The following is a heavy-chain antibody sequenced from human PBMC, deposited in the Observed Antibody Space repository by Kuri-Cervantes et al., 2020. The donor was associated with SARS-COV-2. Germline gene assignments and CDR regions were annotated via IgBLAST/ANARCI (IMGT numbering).Heavy chain of an antibody. Sequence: ASVKVSCKASGYTFTSYGISWVRQAPGQGLEWMGWISAYNGNTNYAQKLQGRVTMTTDTSTSTAYMELRSLRSDDTAVYYCASDRPDSPMWQQQVRYFDLWGRGTLVTVSS. D-gene: IGHD6-13*01. CDR1: GYTFTSYG. CDR2: ISAYNGNT. J-gene: IGHJ2*01. V-gene: IGHV1-18*01. CDR3: ASDRPDSPMWQQQVRYFDL.